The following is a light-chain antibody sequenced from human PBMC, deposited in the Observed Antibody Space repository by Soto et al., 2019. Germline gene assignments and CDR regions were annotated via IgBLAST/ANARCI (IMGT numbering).Light chain of an antibody. CDR3: QQYGTSEII. J-gene: IGKJ5*01. Sequence: ELVLTQSPGTLSLSPGERATLSWMSSQSLTNSFIAWYQQRPGQAPRLLIYDTSSRASGIPDRFSGSGSGTDFTLTISRLETEDFAVFYCQQYGTSEIIFGQGTRLEI. V-gene: IGKV3-20*01. CDR2: DTS. CDR1: QSLTNSF.